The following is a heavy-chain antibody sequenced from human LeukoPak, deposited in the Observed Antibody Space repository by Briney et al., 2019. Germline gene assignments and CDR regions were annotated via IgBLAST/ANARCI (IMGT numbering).Heavy chain of an antibody. CDR2: INPNSGGT. D-gene: IGHD6-13*01. Sequence: ASVKVSCKASGYTFTGYYMRWVRQAPGQGLEWMGWINPNSGGTNYAQKFQGRVTMTRDTSISTAYMELSRLRSDDTAVYYCARGIAAAGTYYFDYWGQGTLVTVSS. J-gene: IGHJ4*02. CDR1: GYTFTGYY. V-gene: IGHV1-2*02. CDR3: ARGIAAAGTYYFDY.